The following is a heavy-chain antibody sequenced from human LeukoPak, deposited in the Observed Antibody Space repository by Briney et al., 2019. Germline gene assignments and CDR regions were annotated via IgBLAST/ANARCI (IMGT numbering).Heavy chain of an antibody. Sequence: GGFLRLSCAASGFTVSSNYMSWVRQAPGKGLEWVSVIYSGGSTYYADSVKGRFTISRDNSKNTLYLQMNSLRAEDTAVYYCARLGYCSSTSCYAWYFDYWGQGTLVTVSS. V-gene: IGHV3-53*01. D-gene: IGHD2-2*01. CDR1: GFTVSSNY. J-gene: IGHJ4*02. CDR3: ARLGYCSSTSCYAWYFDY. CDR2: IYSGGST.